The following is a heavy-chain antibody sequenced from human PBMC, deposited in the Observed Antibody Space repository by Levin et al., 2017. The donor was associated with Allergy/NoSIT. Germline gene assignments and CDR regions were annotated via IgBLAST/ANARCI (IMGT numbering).Heavy chain of an antibody. J-gene: IGHJ6*02. CDR3: ARAGYTAYDYYGMDV. V-gene: IGHV3-48*03. Sequence: GESLKISCAASGFTFSSYEMNWVRQAPGKGLEWVSYISSSGSTIYYADSVKGRFTISRDNAKNSLYLQMNSLRAEDTAVYYCARAGYTAYDYYGMDVWGQGTTVTVSS. CDR1: GFTFSSYE. D-gene: IGHD5-18*01. CDR2: ISSSGSTI.